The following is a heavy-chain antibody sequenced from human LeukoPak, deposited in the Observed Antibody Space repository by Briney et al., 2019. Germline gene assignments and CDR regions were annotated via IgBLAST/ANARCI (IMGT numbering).Heavy chain of an antibody. J-gene: IGHJ4*02. CDR1: GGSIKSNNW. Sequence: SGTLSLTCAVSGGSIKSNNWWSWVRQHPGKGLEWIGYIYYSGSTYYNPSLKSRVTISVDTSKNQFSLKLSSVTAADTAVFYCARHAYDTSGYYQYYFDYWGQGTLVTVSS. D-gene: IGHD3-22*01. CDR2: IYYSGST. V-gene: IGHV4-4*02. CDR3: ARHAYDTSGYYQYYFDY.